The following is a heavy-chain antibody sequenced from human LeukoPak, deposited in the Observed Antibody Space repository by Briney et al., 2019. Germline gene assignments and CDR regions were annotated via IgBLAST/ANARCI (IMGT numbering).Heavy chain of an antibody. CDR3: ARDLSSMTIVATTNAFDY. D-gene: IGHD5-12*01. CDR2: ISAYNGNT. CDR1: GYTFTSYG. Sequence: ASVKVSCKASGYTFTSYGISWVRQAPGQGLEWMGWISAYNGNTNYAQKFQGRVTMTRDTSISTAYMELSRLRSDDTAVYYCARDLSSMTIVATTNAFDYWGQGTLVTVSS. J-gene: IGHJ4*02. V-gene: IGHV1-18*01.